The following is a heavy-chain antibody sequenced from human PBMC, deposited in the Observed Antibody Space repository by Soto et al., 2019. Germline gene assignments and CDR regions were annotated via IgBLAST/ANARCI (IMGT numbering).Heavy chain of an antibody. V-gene: IGHV4-4*02. J-gene: IGHJ4*02. CDR3: ARAAMGGSSWPFDY. CDR2: IYHSGST. CDR1: GVSISSSNW. D-gene: IGHD6-13*01. Sequence: SETLSLTCAVSGVSISSSNWWSWVRQPPGKGLEWIGEIYHSGSTNYNPSLKSRVTISVDKSKNQFSLKLNSVTAADTAVYYCARAAMGGSSWPFDYWGQGTLVTVSS.